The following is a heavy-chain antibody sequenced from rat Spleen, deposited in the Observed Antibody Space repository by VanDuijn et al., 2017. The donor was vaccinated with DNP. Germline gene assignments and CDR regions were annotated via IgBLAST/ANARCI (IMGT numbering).Heavy chain of an antibody. CDR2: ISYDGSSI. CDR1: GFTFSDYN. V-gene: IGHV5-7*01. Sequence: EVQLVESGGGLVQPGRSLKLSCAASGFTFSDYNMAWVRQAPKKGLEWVATISYDGSSIDYRDSVKGRFTISRDNAKSTLYLQMNSLRSEDIATYYCIRWNSGHFDYWGQGVMVTVSS. J-gene: IGHJ2*01. CDR3: IRWNSGHFDY. D-gene: IGHD4-3*01.